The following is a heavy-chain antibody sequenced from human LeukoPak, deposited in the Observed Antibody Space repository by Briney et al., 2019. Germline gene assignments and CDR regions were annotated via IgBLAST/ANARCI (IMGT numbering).Heavy chain of an antibody. Sequence: GGSLRLSCAASGFTFSDYYMSWIRQPPGKGPEWVSYISGGGTTIYYADSVKGRFTISRDNAKNSLYLQMNSLRAEDTAVYYCARDRTSSSWRPDSFDIWGQGTMVTVSP. V-gene: IGHV3-11*01. CDR2: ISGGGTTI. J-gene: IGHJ3*02. CDR1: GFTFSDYY. CDR3: ARDRTSSSWRPDSFDI. D-gene: IGHD6-13*01.